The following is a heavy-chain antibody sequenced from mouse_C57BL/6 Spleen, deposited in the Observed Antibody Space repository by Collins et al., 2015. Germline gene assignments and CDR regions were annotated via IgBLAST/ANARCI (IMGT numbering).Heavy chain of an antibody. CDR2: INPNNGGT. V-gene: IGHV1-26*01. D-gene: IGHD2-2*01. J-gene: IGHJ1*03. Sequence: VQLQQPGAELVKPGASVKISCKASGYTFTDYYMNWVKQSHGKSLEWIGDINPNNGGTSYNQKFKGKATLTVDKSSGTAYMELRSLTSEDSAVYYCARGYYGYFDVWGTGTTVTVSS. CDR1: GYTFTDYY. CDR3: ARGYYGYFDV.